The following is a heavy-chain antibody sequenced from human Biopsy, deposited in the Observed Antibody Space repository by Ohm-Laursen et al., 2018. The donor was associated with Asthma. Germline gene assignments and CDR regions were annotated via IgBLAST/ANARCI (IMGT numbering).Heavy chain of an antibody. J-gene: IGHJ6*02. CDR2: ISHSGST. V-gene: IGHV4-30-2*01. D-gene: IGHD6-6*01. Sequence: TLSLTCVVSGGSISSGGYWTWIRQPPGKGPEWIGYISHSGSTYSNPSLKSRVTISLDRTKSQFSLKLSSVTAADTALYYCARAQAAQYYYGMDVWGQGTTVIVS. CDR3: ARAQAAQYYYGMDV. CDR1: GGSISSGGY.